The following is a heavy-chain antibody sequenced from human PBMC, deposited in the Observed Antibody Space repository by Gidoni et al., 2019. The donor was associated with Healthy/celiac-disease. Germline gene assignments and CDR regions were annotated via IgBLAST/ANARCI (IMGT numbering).Heavy chain of an antibody. J-gene: IGHJ3*02. CDR1: GFPFDDYA. V-gene: IGHV3-9*01. D-gene: IGHD4-17*01. CDR3: AKEGGGMTTVTPDAFDI. Sequence: EVQLVESGGGLVQPGRSLRLSCAASGFPFDDYAMHWVRQAPGKGLEWVSGISWNSGSIGYADSVKGRFTISRDNAKNSLYLQMNSLRAEDTALYYCAKEGGGMTTVTPDAFDIWGQGTMVTVSS. CDR2: ISWNSGSI.